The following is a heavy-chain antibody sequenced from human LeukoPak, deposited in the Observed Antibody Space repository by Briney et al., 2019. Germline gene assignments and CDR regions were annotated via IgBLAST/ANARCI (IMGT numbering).Heavy chain of an antibody. J-gene: IGHJ4*02. CDR1: GGTFTSYA. V-gene: IGHV1-69*06. CDR2: IIPVFGTT. Sequence: ASVKVSCKASGGTFTSYAVSWVRLTPGQGLEWLGGIIPVFGTTTYAQKFQAKVTMTADKSTNTAYLEISSLTSDDTAVYYCARCSPGDSSNFYAVLQYWGQGTQVTVST. D-gene: IGHD3-22*01. CDR3: ARCSPGDSSNFYAVLQY.